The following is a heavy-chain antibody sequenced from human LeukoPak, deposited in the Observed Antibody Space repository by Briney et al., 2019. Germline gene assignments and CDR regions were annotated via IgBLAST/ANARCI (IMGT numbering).Heavy chain of an antibody. V-gene: IGHV4-34*12. J-gene: IGHJ4*02. Sequence: SETLSLTCAVYGGSFSGYYWSRIRQPPGKGLEWIGEIIHSGSTNYNPSLKSRVTILVDTSKNKFSLKLSSVTAADTAVYYSVAGESSGYSYYFDCWGQRTLVTVPS. D-gene: IGHD3-22*01. CDR3: VAGESSGYSYYFDC. CDR2: IIHSGST. CDR1: GGSFSGYY.